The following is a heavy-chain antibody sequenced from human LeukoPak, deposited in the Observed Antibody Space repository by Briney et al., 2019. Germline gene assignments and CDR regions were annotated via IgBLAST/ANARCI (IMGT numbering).Heavy chain of an antibody. D-gene: IGHD2-2*01. CDR1: GGPINGYY. CDR2: VYNSESI. J-gene: IGHJ5*02. Sequence: PSETLSLTCTVSGGPINGYYWSWIRQPAGKGLEWIGRVYNSESINYNPSLKSRVTMSIDTSKNQFSLKLNSVTAADTAVYYCARDRSSSYTRDWFDPWGQGALVTVSS. CDR3: ARDRSSSYTRDWFDP. V-gene: IGHV4-4*07.